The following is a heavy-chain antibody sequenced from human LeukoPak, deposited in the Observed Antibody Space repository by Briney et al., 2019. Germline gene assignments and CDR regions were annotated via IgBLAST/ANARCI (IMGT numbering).Heavy chain of an antibody. CDR1: GGSISSSNW. J-gene: IGHJ4*02. V-gene: IGHV4-4*02. D-gene: IGHD3-22*01. CDR3: ARVPILDYYDSSGYSPSGFDY. CDR2: IYHSGST. Sequence: SGTLSLTCAASGGSISSSNWWSWVRQPPGKGLEWIGEIYHSGSTNYNPSLKSRVTISVDKSKNQFSLKLSSVTAADTAVYYCARVPILDYYDSSGYSPSGFDYWGQGTLVTVSS.